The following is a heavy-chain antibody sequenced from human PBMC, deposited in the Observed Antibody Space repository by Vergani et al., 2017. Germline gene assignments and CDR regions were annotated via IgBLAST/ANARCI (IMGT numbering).Heavy chain of an antibody. J-gene: IGHJ3*02. CDR2: IYYSGST. CDR1: GASIRSSNYY. Sequence: QLQLQESGPGLVKPSATLSLTCSVSGASIRSSNYYWGWIRQPPGKGLEWIASIYYSGSTYYNPSLKSRVTISVDTSKNQFSLKLSSVTAADTAVYFCARDRGYSTGWYSAFDIWGQGTMVTVSS. CDR3: ARDRGYSTGWYSAFDI. V-gene: IGHV4-39*02. D-gene: IGHD6-19*01.